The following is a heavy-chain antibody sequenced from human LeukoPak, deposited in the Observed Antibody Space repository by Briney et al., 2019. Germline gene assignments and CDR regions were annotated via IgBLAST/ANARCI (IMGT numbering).Heavy chain of an antibody. D-gene: IGHD5-12*01. CDR2: IYHTGDT. Sequence: SETLSLTCAVSGDSISSGGYSWNWIRQPPGKGLEWIGYIYHTGDTYYNPSLKSRVTISVDRSKNQFSLKLSSVTAADTAVYYCARGNDSDYRFDYWGQGNLVTVSS. J-gene: IGHJ4*02. CDR1: GDSISSGGYS. V-gene: IGHV4-30-2*01. CDR3: ARGNDSDYRFDY.